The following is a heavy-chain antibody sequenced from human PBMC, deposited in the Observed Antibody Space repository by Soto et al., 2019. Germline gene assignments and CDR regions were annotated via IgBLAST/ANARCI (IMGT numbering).Heavy chain of an antibody. D-gene: IGHD3-22*01. J-gene: IGHJ4*02. Sequence: PGVSLRLSCAASGFTFSSYAMNWVRQAPGKGLEWASAISGSAATTHFADSVKGRFTISRDNSKNTLYLQMNSLRAEDTAVYYCARGRSYYDSSGSYSPPYWGQGTLVTVSS. CDR3: ARGRSYYDSSGSYSPPY. V-gene: IGHV3-23*01. CDR2: ISGSAATT. CDR1: GFTFSSYA.